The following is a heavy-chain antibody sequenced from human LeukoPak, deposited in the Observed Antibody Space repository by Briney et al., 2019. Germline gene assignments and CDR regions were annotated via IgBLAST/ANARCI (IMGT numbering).Heavy chain of an antibody. V-gene: IGHV4-39*07. Sequence: PSETPSLTCTVSGGSISSYYWAWIRQPPGKGLEWIGNIYYSGSTYYNPSLKSRVTISIDTSKNQFSLKLSSVTAADTALYYCARGSGYYRPRGVDYWGQGTLVTVSS. J-gene: IGHJ4*02. CDR2: IYYSGST. D-gene: IGHD3-22*01. CDR3: ARGSGYYRPRGVDY. CDR1: GGSISSYY.